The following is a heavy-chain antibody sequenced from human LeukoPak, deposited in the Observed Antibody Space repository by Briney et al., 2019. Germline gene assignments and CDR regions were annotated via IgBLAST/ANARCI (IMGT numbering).Heavy chain of an antibody. D-gene: IGHD3-22*01. Sequence: GGSLRLSCAASGFTFSSYAMHWVRQAPGKGLEWVALISYDGSNKYYADSVKGRFTISRDNSKNTLYLQMNSLRTEDTAVYYCAKDRSSGFDAFDIWGQGTMVTVSS. CDR2: ISYDGSNK. V-gene: IGHV3-30*04. CDR1: GFTFSSYA. J-gene: IGHJ3*02. CDR3: AKDRSSGFDAFDI.